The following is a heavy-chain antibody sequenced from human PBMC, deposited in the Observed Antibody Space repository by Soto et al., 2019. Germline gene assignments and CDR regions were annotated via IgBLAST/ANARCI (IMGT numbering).Heavy chain of an antibody. V-gene: IGHV1-3*01. D-gene: IGHD1-26*01. Sequence: ASVKVSCKASGYTFTSYAMHWVRQAPGQRLEWMGWINAGSGSAKYSQKFQGRVTITRDTSASTAYMELSSLKSEDTAMYYCARDHRGGYLPFFAYWARATRVTASS. CDR3: ARDHRGGYLPFFAY. CDR1: GYTFTSYA. J-gene: IGHJ4*02. CDR2: INAGSGSA.